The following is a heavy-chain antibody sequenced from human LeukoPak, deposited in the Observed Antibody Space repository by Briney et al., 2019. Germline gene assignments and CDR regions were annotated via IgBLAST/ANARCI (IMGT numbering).Heavy chain of an antibody. V-gene: IGHV4-34*01. CDR1: GGSFSGYY. CDR2: INHSGST. CDR3: AREHVWGSYRKSPFFDY. J-gene: IGHJ4*02. Sequence: SETLSLTCAVYGGSFSGYYWSWIRQPPGKGLEWIGEINHSGSTNYNPSLKSRVTISVDMSKNQFSLKLSSVTAADTAVYYCAREHVWGSYRKSPFFDYWGQGTLVTVSS. D-gene: IGHD3-16*02.